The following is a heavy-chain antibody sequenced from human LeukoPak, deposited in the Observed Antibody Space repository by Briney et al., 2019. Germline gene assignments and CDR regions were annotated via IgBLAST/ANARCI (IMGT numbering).Heavy chain of an antibody. D-gene: IGHD3-9*01. Sequence: PSQTLSLTCAVSGDSISRGGYAWSWIRQPPGAGLEWIGYIYHSGSAYYGPSLRSRVTMSVDRSKNQFSLKLTSVTAADTAVYYCARSPSYNDILTGYFYFDYWGQGTLVTVSS. J-gene: IGHJ4*02. CDR2: IYHSGSA. CDR1: GDSISRGGYA. V-gene: IGHV4-30-2*01. CDR3: ARSPSYNDILTGYFYFDY.